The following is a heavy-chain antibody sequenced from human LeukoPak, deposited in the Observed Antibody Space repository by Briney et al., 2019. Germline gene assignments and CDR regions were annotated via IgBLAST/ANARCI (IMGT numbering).Heavy chain of an antibody. CDR3: ANFERTVAGPYNWFDP. CDR2: ISGRGTNT. D-gene: IGHD6-19*01. V-gene: IGHV3-23*01. Sequence: GGSLRLSCAASGFTFSSYAMTWVRQAPGKGLEWVADISGRGTNTYYGDSVKGRFTISRDNSKNTLYLQMNSLRVEDTAVYFCANFERTVAGPYNWFDPWGQGTLVTVSS. CDR1: GFTFSSYA. J-gene: IGHJ5*02.